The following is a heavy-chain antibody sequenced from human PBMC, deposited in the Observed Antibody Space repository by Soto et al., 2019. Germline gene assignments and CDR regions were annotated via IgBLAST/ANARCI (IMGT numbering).Heavy chain of an antibody. J-gene: IGHJ6*02. CDR1: GYTFTDYW. D-gene: IGHD4-4*01. V-gene: IGHV5-51*01. CDR3: ARQLSNFRYYYYAMDV. Sequence: GESLKISCKGSGYTFTDYWIGWVRQLPGKGLEWMGIIYPGDSDTRYSPSFQGHVTITVDKSTNTAYLQWNTLRASDTAMYYCARQLSNFRYYYYAMDVWGQGTTVNRSS. CDR2: IYPGDSDT.